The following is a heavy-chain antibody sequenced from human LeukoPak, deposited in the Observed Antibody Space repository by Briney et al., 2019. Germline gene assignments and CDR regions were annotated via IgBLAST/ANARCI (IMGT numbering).Heavy chain of an antibody. CDR3: ARGFSGWTRYDY. V-gene: IGHV4-59*12. J-gene: IGHJ4*02. CDR2: IYHSATPST. CDR1: GGSLSSNY. D-gene: IGHD6-19*01. Sequence: SETLSLICTVSGGSLSSNYWSWIRQSPGKGLEWIGYIYHSATPSTNYNPSLKSRVSISVDTSKNQFSLKLTSVTAADTAVYYCARGFSGWTRYDYWGQGTLVTVSS.